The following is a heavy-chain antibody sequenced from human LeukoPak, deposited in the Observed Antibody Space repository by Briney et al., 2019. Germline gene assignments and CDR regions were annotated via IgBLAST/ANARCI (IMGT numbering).Heavy chain of an antibody. CDR3: ARNQLVHDAFDI. CDR2: IRSSSSTI. J-gene: IGHJ3*02. Sequence: GGSLRLSCAASGFSFSSYSMNWVRQAPGKGLEWVSYIRSSSSTIYYADSVKGRFTISRDNSKNTLYLQMNSLRAEDTAVHYCARNQLVHDAFDIWGQGTMVTVSS. CDR1: GFSFSSYS. V-gene: IGHV3-48*01. D-gene: IGHD6-13*01.